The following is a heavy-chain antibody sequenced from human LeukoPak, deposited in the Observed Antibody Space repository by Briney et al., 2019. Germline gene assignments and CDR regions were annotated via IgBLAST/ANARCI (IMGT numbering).Heavy chain of an antibody. CDR2: MNPNSGNT. D-gene: IGHD6-13*01. J-gene: IGHJ4*02. V-gene: IGHV1-8*03. CDR3: ARAPRPYSSSWPYYFDY. Sequence: VASVKVSCKASGYTFTSYDINWVRQATGQGLEWMGWMNPNSGNTGYAQKFQGRVTITRNTSISTAYMELSSLRSEDTAVYYCARAPRPYSSSWPYYFDYWGQGTLVTVSS. CDR1: GYTFTSYD.